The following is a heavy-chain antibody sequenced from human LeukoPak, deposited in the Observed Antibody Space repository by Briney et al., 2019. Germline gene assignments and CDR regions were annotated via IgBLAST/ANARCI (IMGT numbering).Heavy chain of an antibody. Sequence: PSGTLSLTCAVSGGSISSSNWWSWVRQPPGKGLEWVGEINHSGITSYNPSLKSRVTISVDTSKNHFSLKLTSVTAADTAVYYCARLMRRTSWSPFDPWGQGTLVTVSS. V-gene: IGHV4-4*02. CDR3: ARLMRRTSWSPFDP. CDR1: GGSISSSNW. CDR2: INHSGIT. J-gene: IGHJ5*02. D-gene: IGHD6-13*01.